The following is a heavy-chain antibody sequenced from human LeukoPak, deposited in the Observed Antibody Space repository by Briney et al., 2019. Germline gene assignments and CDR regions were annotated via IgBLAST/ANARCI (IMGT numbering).Heavy chain of an antibody. D-gene: IGHD6-13*01. CDR2: INHSGST. V-gene: IGHV4-34*01. CDR3: ARVGGSAAGTFDY. CDR1: GASISGSY. Sequence: KPSETLSLTCAVSGASISGSYWSWIRQPPGKGLEWIGEINHSGSTNYNPSLKSRVTISVDTSKNQFSLKLSSVTAADTAVYYCARVGGSAAGTFDYWGQGTLVTVSS. J-gene: IGHJ4*02.